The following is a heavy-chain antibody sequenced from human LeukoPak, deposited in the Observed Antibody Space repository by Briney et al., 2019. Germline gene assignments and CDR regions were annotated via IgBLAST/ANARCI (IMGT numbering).Heavy chain of an antibody. D-gene: IGHD1-26*01. CDR1: GGSVRRGNYY. CDR3: AKGGSYAYVIWFDP. V-gene: IGHV4-61*02. J-gene: IGHJ5*02. CDR2: IYTSGTT. Sequence: PSETLSLTCTVSGGSVRRGNYYWTWIRQPAGSGLEWIGRIYTSGTTDYNPSLRTRVTISVDASRNQFSLNLSSVTAADTAVYYCAKGGSYAYVIWFDPWGQGTLVTVSS.